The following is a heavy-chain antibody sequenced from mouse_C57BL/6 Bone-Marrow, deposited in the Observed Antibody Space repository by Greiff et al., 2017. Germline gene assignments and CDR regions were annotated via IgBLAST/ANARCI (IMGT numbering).Heavy chain of an antibody. Sequence: QVQLQQSGAELARPGASVKLSCKASGYTFTSYGISWVKQRTGQGLEWIGEIYPRSGNTYYNEKLKGKATLTADKSSSTAYMELRSLTSEDSAVYFCARRTAQVLYYAMDYWGQGTSVTVSS. D-gene: IGHD3-2*02. V-gene: IGHV1-81*01. CDR1: GYTFTSYG. CDR2: IYPRSGNT. CDR3: ARRTAQVLYYAMDY. J-gene: IGHJ4*01.